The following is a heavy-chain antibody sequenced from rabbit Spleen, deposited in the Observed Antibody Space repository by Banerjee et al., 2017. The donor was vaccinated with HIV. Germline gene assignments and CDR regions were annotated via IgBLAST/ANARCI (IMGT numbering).Heavy chain of an antibody. J-gene: IGHJ6*01. D-gene: IGHD8-1*01. CDR1: GFSFSSGSD. CDR2: AYAGSSGST. V-gene: IGHV1S40*01. CDR3: ARDTGSSFSSYGMDL. Sequence: QSLEESGGGLVKPGASLTLTCKASGFSFSSGSDMCWVRQAPGKGLEWVACAYAGSSGSTYSATWARGRFTISKTSSTTVTLQMTSLTAADTAPYFCARDTGSSFSSYGMDLWGQGTLVTVS.